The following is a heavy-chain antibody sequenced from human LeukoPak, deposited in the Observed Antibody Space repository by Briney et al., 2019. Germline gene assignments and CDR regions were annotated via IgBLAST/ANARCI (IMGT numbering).Heavy chain of an antibody. CDR2: INHSGST. Sequence: SETLSLTCAVSGGSFSGYYWSWIRQPPGKGLEWIGEINHSGSTNYNPSLKSRVTISVDTSKNPFSLTLSSVTAADTAVYYCARAPPRDSSAYYWWGQGTLVTVSS. V-gene: IGHV4-34*01. J-gene: IGHJ4*02. D-gene: IGHD3-22*01. CDR3: ARAPPRDSSAYYW. CDR1: GGSFSGYY.